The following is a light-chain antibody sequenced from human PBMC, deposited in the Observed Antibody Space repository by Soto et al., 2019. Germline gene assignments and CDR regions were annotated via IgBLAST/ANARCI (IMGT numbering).Light chain of an antibody. J-gene: IGKJ1*01. Sequence: EIVMAQSPATLSGSPGEGATRCCRASQSVSSKLAWYQQKPGQAHRLLIYGAYTRATGVQSRFSGSGSGTEFTLTIRRLQPDDFATYYCQHYNSYSEAFGQGTKVDIK. V-gene: IGKV3-15*01. CDR3: QHYNSYSEA. CDR2: GAY. CDR1: QSVSSK.